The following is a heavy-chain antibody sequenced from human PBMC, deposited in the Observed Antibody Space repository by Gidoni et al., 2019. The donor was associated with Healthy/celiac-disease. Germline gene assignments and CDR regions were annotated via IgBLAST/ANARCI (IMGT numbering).Heavy chain of an antibody. J-gene: IGHJ6*02. D-gene: IGHD4-17*01. CDR2: MNPNRGNT. Sequence: QVQLVQSGAEVKKPGASVQASCKASGYTFTRYDINWGRQATGQGLEWMGWMNPNRGNTGYAQKFQGRVTMTRNTSISTAYMELSSLRSEDTAVYYCARGGATTVTPLYYYYYGMDVWGQGTTVTVSS. CDR3: ARGGATTVTPLYYYYYGMDV. CDR1: GYTFTRYD. V-gene: IGHV1-8*01.